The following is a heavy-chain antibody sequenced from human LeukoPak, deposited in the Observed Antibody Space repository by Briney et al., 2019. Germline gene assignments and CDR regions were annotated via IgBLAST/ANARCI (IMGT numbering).Heavy chain of an antibody. J-gene: IGHJ4*02. V-gene: IGHV3-33*08. Sequence: GGSLRLSCAVSGFTIKNYGMHWVRQAPGKGLEWVAVIWYDGSQRHYIDSVKGRFAISRENSMNTLSLEMNGLRVEDTAVYYCLRGAEMNNNFENSFYFVFGGEGGLVIVSS. D-gene: IGHD1/OR15-1a*01. CDR1: GFTIKNYG. CDR2: IWYDGSQR. CDR3: LRGAEMNNNFENSFYFVF.